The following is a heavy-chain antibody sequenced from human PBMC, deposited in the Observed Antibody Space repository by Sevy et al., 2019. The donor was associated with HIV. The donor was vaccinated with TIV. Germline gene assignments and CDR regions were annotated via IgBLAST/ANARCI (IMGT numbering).Heavy chain of an antibody. CDR1: GGSITSLY. Sequence: SGTLSLTCTVSGGSITSLYWNWIRQPPGKGLEWIANIYYNGHINYNPSLKSRVTLSLATSKNQFSLRLSTVTAADTAMYYCAGENAWGRGYSWGQGTLVTVSS. V-gene: IGHV4-59*08. CDR3: AGENAWGRGYS. D-gene: IGHD1-26*01. J-gene: IGHJ4*02. CDR2: IYYNGHI.